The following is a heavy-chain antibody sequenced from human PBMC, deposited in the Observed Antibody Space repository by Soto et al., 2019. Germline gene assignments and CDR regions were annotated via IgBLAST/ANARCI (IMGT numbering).Heavy chain of an antibody. J-gene: IGHJ4*02. CDR1: GGTFSSYS. V-gene: IGHV1-69*02. CDR2: IIPILGIA. CDR3: ARTYTDEYCSGGSCYCFDY. Sequence: SVKVSCKASGGTFSSYSVSWVRQAPGQGLEWMGRIIPILGIANYAQKFQGRVTITADKSTSTAYMELSSLRSEDTAVYYCARTYTDEYCSGGSCYCFDYWGQGTLVTV. D-gene: IGHD2-15*01.